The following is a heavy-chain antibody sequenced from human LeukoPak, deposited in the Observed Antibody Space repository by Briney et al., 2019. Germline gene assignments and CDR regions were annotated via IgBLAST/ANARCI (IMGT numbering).Heavy chain of an antibody. D-gene: IGHD3-9*01. CDR2: MNPNSGNT. CDR1: AYTFTSYD. Sequence: ASVKVSCKASAYTFTSYDINWVRQATGQGLEWRGWMNPNSGNTGYAQKFQGRVTMTRNTSISTAYMELSSLRSEDTAVYYCARNKGAYDILTGYVYWGQGTLVTVSS. V-gene: IGHV1-8*01. J-gene: IGHJ4*02. CDR3: ARNKGAYDILTGYVY.